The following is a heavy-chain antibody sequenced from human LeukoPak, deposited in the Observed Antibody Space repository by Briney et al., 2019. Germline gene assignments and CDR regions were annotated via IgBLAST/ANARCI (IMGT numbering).Heavy chain of an antibody. CDR1: GYSFTSYW. CDR3: ARHVRGYGYNRYYYYGMDV. CDR2: IYPGDSDT. V-gene: IGHV5-51*01. Sequence: GESLKISCKGSGYSFTSYWIGWVRQMPGKGLEWMGIIYPGDSDTRYSPSFQGQVTISADKSISTAYLQWSSLKASDTAMYYCARHVRGYGYNRYYYYGMDVWGQGTTVTVSS. J-gene: IGHJ6*02. D-gene: IGHD5-24*01.